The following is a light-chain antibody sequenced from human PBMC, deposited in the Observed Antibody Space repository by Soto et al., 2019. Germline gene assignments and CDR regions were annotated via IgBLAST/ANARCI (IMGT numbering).Light chain of an antibody. CDR1: QSVLYSTNNKNY. CDR2: WAA. CDR3: QQYYITPHT. V-gene: IGKV4-1*01. J-gene: IGKJ4*01. Sequence: DIVMTQSPDSLAVSLGERASINCKSSQSVLYSTNNKNYLAWYQQKRGQPPKLLIYWAATRESGVPDRFSGSGSGTDFTLTISSLQAEDVAVYYYQQYYITPHTFGGGTKVEI.